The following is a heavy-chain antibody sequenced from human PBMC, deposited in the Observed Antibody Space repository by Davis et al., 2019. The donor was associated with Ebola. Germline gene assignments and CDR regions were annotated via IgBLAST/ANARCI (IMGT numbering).Heavy chain of an antibody. CDR3: ARGWLRTGLDY. CDR2: TYYNSKWYN. V-gene: IGHV6-1*01. J-gene: IGHJ4*02. D-gene: IGHD5-12*01. CDR1: GDSVSMNSAG. Sequence: HSQTLSLTCAISGDSVSMNSAGWNWIRQSPSRGLEWLGRTYYNSKWYNDYAVSVKSRVTINPDTSENQFSLQVNSVSPDDTAVYYCARGWLRTGLDYWGQGTLVTVSS.